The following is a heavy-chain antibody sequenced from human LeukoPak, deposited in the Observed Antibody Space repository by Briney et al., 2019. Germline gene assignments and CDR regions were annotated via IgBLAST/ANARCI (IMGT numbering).Heavy chain of an antibody. D-gene: IGHD3-10*01. CDR3: ATRRGSGSYRGHNWFDP. CDR2: ISDSGGST. CDR1: GFIFSSYA. Sequence: GGSLRLSCAASGFIFSSYAMSWVRQAPGKGLEWVSSISDSGGSTFYADSVKGRFTISRDNSKNTLYLQMNSLRAEDTAVYYCATRRGSGSYRGHNWFDPWGQGTLVTVPS. J-gene: IGHJ5*02. V-gene: IGHV3-23*01.